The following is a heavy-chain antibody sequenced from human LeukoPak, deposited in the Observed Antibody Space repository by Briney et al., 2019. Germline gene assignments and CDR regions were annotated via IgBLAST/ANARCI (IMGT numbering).Heavy chain of an antibody. CDR1: RFTFSSYA. V-gene: IGHV3-23*01. CDR3: AKQSLADCIRCPFDS. CDR2: NSISGDNT. J-gene: IGHJ4*02. Sequence: GGSLRLSCAASRFTFSSYAMSWVRQAPGKGLEWVSSNSISGDNTYYADSVKGRFTISRDNSKNTLYLQMNSLRAEDTAVYYCAKQSLADCIRCPFDSWGQGTLVTVSS. D-gene: IGHD2-15*01.